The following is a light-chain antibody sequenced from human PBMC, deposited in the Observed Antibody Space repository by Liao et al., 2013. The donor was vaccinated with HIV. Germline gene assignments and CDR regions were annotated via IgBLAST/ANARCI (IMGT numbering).Light chain of an antibody. CDR3: QSTDSSGTYVV. J-gene: IGLJ2*01. CDR1: ALPKQY. CDR2: KDS. V-gene: IGLV3-25*03. Sequence: SYELTQPPSASVFPGQTARITCSGDALPKQYAYWYQQKPGQAPVLVIYKDSERPSGIPERFSGSSSGTIVTLTISGVQAEDEADYYCQSTDSSGTYVVFGGGTKLTVL.